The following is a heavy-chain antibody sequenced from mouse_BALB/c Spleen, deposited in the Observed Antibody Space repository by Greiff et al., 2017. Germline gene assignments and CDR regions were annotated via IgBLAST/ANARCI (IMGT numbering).Heavy chain of an antibody. V-gene: IGHV5-6-5*01. J-gene: IGHJ3*01. CDR2: ISSGGST. D-gene: IGHD1-1*01. Sequence: EVQLVESGGGLVKPGGSLKLSCAASGFTFSSYAMSWVRQTPEKRLEWVASISSGGSTYYPDSVKGRFTISRDNARNILYLQMSSLRSEDTAMYYCARAYYYGSSGVAYWGQGTLVTVSA. CDR1: GFTFSSYA. CDR3: ARAYYYGSSGVAY.